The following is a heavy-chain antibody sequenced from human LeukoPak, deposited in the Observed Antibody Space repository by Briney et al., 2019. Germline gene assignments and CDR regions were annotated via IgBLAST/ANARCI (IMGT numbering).Heavy chain of an antibody. CDR3: ARRYFDY. CDR1: GFTFSNYW. V-gene: IGHV3-7*03. Sequence: PGGSLRLSCAASGFTFSNYWMHWVRQAPGKGLEWVANIRQDGSEKYCADSVKGRFTISRDNAKNSLYLQMNSLRAKDTAVYYCARRYFDYWGQGTLVTVSS. J-gene: IGHJ4*02. CDR2: IRQDGSEK.